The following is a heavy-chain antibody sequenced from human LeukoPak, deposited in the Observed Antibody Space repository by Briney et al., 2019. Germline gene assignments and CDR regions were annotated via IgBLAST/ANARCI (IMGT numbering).Heavy chain of an antibody. CDR3: TRDVASSTYHFESSGLLDY. J-gene: IGHJ4*02. CDR1: GFTFSSYW. Sequence: XGSLXLSCAASGFTFSSYWMHWVRQAPGKGLVWVSRINSDGSSTSYADSVKGRLTISRGNAEKSLYLQMDSLRGEDTAVYYCTRDVASSTYHFESSGLLDYWGQGTLVTVSS. V-gene: IGHV3-74*01. D-gene: IGHD3-22*01. CDR2: INSDGSST.